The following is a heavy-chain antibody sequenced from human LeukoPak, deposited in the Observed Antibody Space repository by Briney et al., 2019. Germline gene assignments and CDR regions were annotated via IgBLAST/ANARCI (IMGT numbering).Heavy chain of an antibody. Sequence: PGGSLRLSCAASGFTFSSYAMSWVRQAPGKGLEWVSAISGSGGSTYYADSVKGRFTISRDNSKNTLYLQMNSLRAEDTAVYYCAYQGRIAVAGTLNYWGQGTLVTVSS. D-gene: IGHD6-19*01. J-gene: IGHJ4*02. V-gene: IGHV3-23*01. CDR1: GFTFSSYA. CDR3: AYQGRIAVAGTLNY. CDR2: ISGSGGST.